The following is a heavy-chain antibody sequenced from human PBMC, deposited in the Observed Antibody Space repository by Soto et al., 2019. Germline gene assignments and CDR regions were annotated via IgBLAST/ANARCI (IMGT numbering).Heavy chain of an antibody. D-gene: IGHD1-26*01. CDR1: GFTFSSYA. CDR2: ISYDGSNK. V-gene: IGHV3-30-3*01. CDR3: ARDRPQSGNIASLDY. J-gene: IGHJ4*02. Sequence: GGSLRLSCAASGFTFSSYAMHWVRQAPGKGLEWVAVISYDGSNKYYADSVKGRFTISRDNSKNTLYLQMNSLRAEDTAVYYCARDRPQSGNIASLDYWGQGTLVTVSS.